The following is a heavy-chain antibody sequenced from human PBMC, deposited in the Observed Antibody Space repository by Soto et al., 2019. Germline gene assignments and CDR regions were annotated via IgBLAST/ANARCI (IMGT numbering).Heavy chain of an antibody. J-gene: IGHJ4*02. CDR1: GFMFSAYT. CDR3: ATPYYYNH. CDR2: ITSNSDHI. Sequence: PGGSLRLSCAALGFMFSAYTMSWVRQAPGKGLEWLSSITSNSDHIDYADSVRGRFTVSRDNARKSLYLQMDSLGAEDTGVYYCATPYYYNHWGPGTLVTVSS. V-gene: IGHV3-21*01.